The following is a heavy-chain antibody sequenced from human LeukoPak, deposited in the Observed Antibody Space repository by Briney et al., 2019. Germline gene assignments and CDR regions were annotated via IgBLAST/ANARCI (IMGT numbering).Heavy chain of an antibody. Sequence: GGSLRLSCAASGFTFSSYAMSWVRQAPGKGLEWVSAISGSGGSTYYADSVKGRFTISRGNSKNTLYLQMNSLRAEDTAVYYCAKDPPYRGSGTTGYFQHWGQGTLVTVSS. CDR2: ISGSGGST. D-gene: IGHD1-26*01. J-gene: IGHJ1*01. CDR3: AKDPPYRGSGTTGYFQH. V-gene: IGHV3-23*01. CDR1: GFTFSSYA.